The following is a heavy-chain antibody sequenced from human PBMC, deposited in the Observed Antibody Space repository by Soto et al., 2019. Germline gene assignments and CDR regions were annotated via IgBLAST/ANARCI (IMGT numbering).Heavy chain of an antibody. Sequence: ASVKVSCKVSGYTLTELSMHWVRQAPGKGLEWMGGFDPEDGETIYAQKFQGRVTMTEDTFTDTAYMELSSLRSEDTALYYCATVRKSDQYYYGMDVWGQGTTVTVSS. CDR3: ATVRKSDQYYYGMDV. CDR2: FDPEDGET. J-gene: IGHJ6*02. CDR1: GYTLTELS. V-gene: IGHV1-24*01.